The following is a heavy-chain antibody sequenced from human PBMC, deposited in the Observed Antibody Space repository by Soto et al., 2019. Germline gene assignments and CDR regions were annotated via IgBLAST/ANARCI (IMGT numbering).Heavy chain of an antibody. D-gene: IGHD3-16*02. CDR2: IGTAGDT. CDR3: ARMASYRCGHIHYYYYGMDA. Sequence: GGSLRLSCAASGFTFSSYDMHWVRQATGKGLEWVSAIGTAGDTYYPGSVKGRFTISRENAKNSLYLQMNSLRAGDTAVYYCARMASYRCGHIHYYYYGMDAWGQGTTVTVSS. V-gene: IGHV3-13*01. CDR1: GFTFSSYD. J-gene: IGHJ6*02.